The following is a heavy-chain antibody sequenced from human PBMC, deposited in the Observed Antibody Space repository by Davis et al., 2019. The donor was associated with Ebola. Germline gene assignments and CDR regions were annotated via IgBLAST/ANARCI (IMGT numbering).Heavy chain of an antibody. Sequence: AASVKVSCKASGYSFSTCGISWVRQAPGQGLEWVGWISTYNGNTNYAQKLQDRVTMTTDTSTTTAYMELRSLRSDDTALYYCARDYCDSSWYYYDNFDIWGQGTMVTVSS. D-gene: IGHD3-22*01. CDR3: ARDYCDSSWYYYDNFDI. J-gene: IGHJ3*02. V-gene: IGHV1-18*01. CDR2: ISTYNGNT. CDR1: GYSFSTCG.